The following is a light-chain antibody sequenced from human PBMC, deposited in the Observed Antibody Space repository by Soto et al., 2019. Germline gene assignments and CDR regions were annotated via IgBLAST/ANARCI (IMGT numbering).Light chain of an antibody. CDR3: EQYDKSIT. V-gene: IGKV3-20*01. Sequence: EIVLTHSPGTLSLSPWEIATLSCRASQSVSSSYLAWYQQKPGQAPRLLIYGASSRATGIPDRFSGSGSGTDFTLTISRLEPEDFAVYYCEQYDKSITFGGGTKVDIK. CDR1: QSVSSSY. J-gene: IGKJ4*01. CDR2: GAS.